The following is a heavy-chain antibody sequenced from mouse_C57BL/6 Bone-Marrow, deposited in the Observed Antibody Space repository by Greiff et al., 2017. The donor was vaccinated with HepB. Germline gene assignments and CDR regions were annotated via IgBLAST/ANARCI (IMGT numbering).Heavy chain of an antibody. D-gene: IGHD1-1*01. CDR1: GFTFSSYG. Sequence: EVQLVESGGDLVKPGGSLKLSCAASGFTFSSYGMSWVRQTPDQRLEWVATISSGGSYTYYPDSVKGRFTISRDNAKNTLYLQMSSLKSEDTAMYYCARHGTTVDAMDYWGQGTSVTVSS. J-gene: IGHJ4*01. CDR3: ARHGTTVDAMDY. V-gene: IGHV5-6*01. CDR2: ISSGGSYT.